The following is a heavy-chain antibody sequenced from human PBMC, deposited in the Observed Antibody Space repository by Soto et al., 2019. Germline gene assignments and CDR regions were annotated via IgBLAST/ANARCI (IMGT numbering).Heavy chain of an antibody. V-gene: IGHV2-5*02. CDR2: IYWDDDK. CDR3: AHSYSSGWYYDY. Sequence: QITLKESGPTLVKPTETLTLTCTFSGFSLSTSGVSVGWIRQPPGKPLEWLALIYWDDDKRFSPSLKSRLTITKDTSKNQVVLTMTKMDPVDTATYYCAHSYSSGWYYDYWGQGTLVTVSS. J-gene: IGHJ4*02. D-gene: IGHD6-19*01. CDR1: GFSLSTSGVS.